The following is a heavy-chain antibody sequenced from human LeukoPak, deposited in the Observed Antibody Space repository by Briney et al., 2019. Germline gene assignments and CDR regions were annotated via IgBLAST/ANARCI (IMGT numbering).Heavy chain of an antibody. CDR3: AREESRGFAMLF. Sequence: GGSLRLSCAASGFTFSSYSMNWVRQAPGKGLEWVSVIYSGGSTYYADSVKGRFAISRDNSKNTLYLQMNSLRAEDTAVYYCAREESRGFAMLFWGQGTLVTVSS. CDR2: IYSGGST. J-gene: IGHJ4*02. V-gene: IGHV3-66*01. CDR1: GFTFSSYS. D-gene: IGHD3-10*01.